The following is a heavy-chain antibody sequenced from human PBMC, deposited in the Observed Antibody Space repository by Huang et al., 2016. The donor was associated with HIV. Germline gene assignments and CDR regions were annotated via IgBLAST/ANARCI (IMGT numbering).Heavy chain of an antibody. V-gene: IGHV4-59*11. CDR2: IYYRGST. J-gene: IGHJ4*02. CDR1: GGSISSHY. CDR3: ARDTMVRGFDY. D-gene: IGHD3-10*01. Sequence: QVQLQESGPGLVKPSETLSLTCTVSGGSISSHYWSWIRQPPGKGLEWIGSIYYRGSTNDNPSLKSRGTISVDTSKNQFSLKLSAVTAADTAVYYCARDTMVRGFDYWGQGTLVTVSS.